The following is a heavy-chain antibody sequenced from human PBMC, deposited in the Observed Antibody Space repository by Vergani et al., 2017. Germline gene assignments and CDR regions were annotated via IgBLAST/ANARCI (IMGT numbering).Heavy chain of an antibody. J-gene: IGHJ4*02. Sequence: QLQLQESGPGLVKPSETLSLTCTVSGGSISSSSYYWGWIRQPPGKGLEWIGSIYYSGSTYYNPSLKSRVTISVETSKNQFSLKLSSVTAADTAVYYCARHIVAAGSGSYGFDYWGQGTLVTVAS. CDR3: ARHIVAAGSGSYGFDY. V-gene: IGHV4-39*01. CDR1: GGSISSSSYY. CDR2: IYYSGST. D-gene: IGHD3-10*01.